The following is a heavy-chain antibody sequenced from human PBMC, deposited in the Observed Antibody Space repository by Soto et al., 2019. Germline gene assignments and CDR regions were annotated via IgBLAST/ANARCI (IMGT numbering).Heavy chain of an antibody. J-gene: IGHJ1*01. Sequence: QVQLQESGPGVVKPSQTLSLTCTVSGDSISSGGHYWSWIRQHPGKGLEWIGYIYSSGSTYYNPSLNSRLTISLDTSKNQFSLKLNSVTAADTAIYYCARPDYGDALNFQYWGQGTLVTVSS. V-gene: IGHV4-31*03. CDR1: GDSISSGGHY. D-gene: IGHD4-17*01. CDR2: IYSSGST. CDR3: ARPDYGDALNFQY.